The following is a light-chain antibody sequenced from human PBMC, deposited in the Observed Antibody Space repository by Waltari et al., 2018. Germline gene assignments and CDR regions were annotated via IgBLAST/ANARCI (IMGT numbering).Light chain of an antibody. CDR2: EDR. Sequence: SYELTQPPSVSVSPGQTARITCSGVALPKKSIYWYQQKSGQAPVLVIYEDRKRPSGIPQRFSGSSSGTTATLTISGAQVEDEADYHCYSTDSSGNHRVFGGGTKLIVL. CDR3: YSTDSSGNHRV. J-gene: IGLJ2*01. CDR1: ALPKKS. V-gene: IGLV3-10*01.